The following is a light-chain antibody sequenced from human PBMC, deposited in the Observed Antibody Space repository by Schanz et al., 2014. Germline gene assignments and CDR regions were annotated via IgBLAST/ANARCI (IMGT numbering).Light chain of an antibody. CDR1: SSNIGSNT. J-gene: IGLJ3*02. Sequence: QSVLTQPPSASGTPGQRVTISCSGSSSNIGSNTVDWYQQRPGTAPKLLIYNDNQRPSGVPDRFSGSKSGTSASLAISGLQSEDEADYYCAAWDDSLNGQWVFGGGTKLTVL. V-gene: IGLV1-44*01. CDR3: AAWDDSLNGQWV. CDR2: NDN.